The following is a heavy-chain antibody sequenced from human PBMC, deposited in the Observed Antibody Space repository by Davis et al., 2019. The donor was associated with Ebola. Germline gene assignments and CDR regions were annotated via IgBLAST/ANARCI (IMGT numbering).Heavy chain of an antibody. J-gene: IGHJ5*02. D-gene: IGHD3-9*01. V-gene: IGHV4-34*01. CDR2: IYYSGST. CDR1: GGSFSGYY. Sequence: SETLSLTCAVYGGSFSGYYWSWIRQPPGKGLEWIGSIYYSGSTYYNPSLKSRVTISVDTSKNQFSLKLSSVTAADTAVYYCAGDILPWGQGTLVTVSS. CDR3: AGDILP.